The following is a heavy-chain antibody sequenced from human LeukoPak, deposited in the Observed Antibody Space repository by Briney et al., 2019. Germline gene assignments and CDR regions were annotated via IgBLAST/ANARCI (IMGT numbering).Heavy chain of an antibody. CDR2: FAGSDTTK. CDR1: GFDFGAYE. Sequence: TGGSLRLSCAASGFDFGAYEMNWARQAPGKALEWVAYFAGSDTTKYYADSVRGRFTISRDNAKNSLYLQINSLRAEDTALYYYTTLGYHLDSWGQGNLVTVSS. V-gene: IGHV3-48*03. J-gene: IGHJ4*02. D-gene: IGHD3-22*01. CDR3: TTLGYHLDS.